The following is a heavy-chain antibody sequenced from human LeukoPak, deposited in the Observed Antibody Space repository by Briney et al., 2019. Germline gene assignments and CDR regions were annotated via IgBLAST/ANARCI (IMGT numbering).Heavy chain of an antibody. CDR3: ARVGYQLLRTLDY. CDR1: GFTFSSYS. V-gene: IGHV3-21*01. Sequence: PGGSLRLSCAASGFTFSSYSMNWARQAPGKGLEWVSSISSSSSYIYYADSVKGRFTISRDNAKNSLYLQMNSLRAEDTAVYYCARVGYQLLRTLDYWGQGTLVTVSS. D-gene: IGHD2-2*01. CDR2: ISSSSSYI. J-gene: IGHJ4*02.